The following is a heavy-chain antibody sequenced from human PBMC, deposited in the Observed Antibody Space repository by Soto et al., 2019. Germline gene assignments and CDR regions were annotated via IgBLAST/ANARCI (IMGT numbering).Heavy chain of an antibody. D-gene: IGHD1-1*01. CDR2: ISAHNGNT. Sequence: QVHLVQSGAEVKKPGASVKVYCKGSGYGFTTYGITWVRQAPGQGLEWMAWISAHNGNTNYAQKLQGRVTVTRDTPTSTAYMELRSLRSDDTAVYYCARGRYGDYWGQGALVTVSS. V-gene: IGHV1-18*01. CDR1: GYGFTTYG. J-gene: IGHJ4*02. CDR3: ARGRYGDY.